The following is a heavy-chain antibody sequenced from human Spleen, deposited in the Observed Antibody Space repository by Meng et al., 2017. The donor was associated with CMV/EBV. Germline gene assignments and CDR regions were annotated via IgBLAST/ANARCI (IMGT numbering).Heavy chain of an antibody. CDR2: INHSGST. Sequence: QGQLQPWGGGLLKPSETLSLTCAVYGGSFSGYYWSWIRQPPGKGLEWIGEINHSGSTNYNPSLKSRVTISVDTSKNQFSLKLSSVTAADTAVYYCARDMGSIAAAFDYWGQGTLVTVSS. CDR3: ARDMGSIAAAFDY. CDR1: GGSFSGYY. J-gene: IGHJ4*02. D-gene: IGHD6-13*01. V-gene: IGHV4-34*01.